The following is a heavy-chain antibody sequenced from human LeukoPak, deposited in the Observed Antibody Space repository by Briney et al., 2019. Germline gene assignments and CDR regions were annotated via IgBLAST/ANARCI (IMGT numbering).Heavy chain of an antibody. CDR1: GFTFSNAW. CDR2: IKSKTDGGTT. J-gene: IGHJ4*02. V-gene: IGHV3-15*01. Sequence: GGSLRLSCAASGFTFSNAWMSWVRQAPGKGLEWVGRIKSKTDGGTTDYAAPVKGRFTISRDDSKNTLYLQMNSLKTEDTAVYYCTTDRFTMIVVVIGDYWGQGTLVTVSS. D-gene: IGHD3-22*01. CDR3: TTDRFTMIVVVIGDY.